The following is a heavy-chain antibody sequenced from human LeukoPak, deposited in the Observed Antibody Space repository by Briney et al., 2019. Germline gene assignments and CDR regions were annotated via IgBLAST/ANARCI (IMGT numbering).Heavy chain of an antibody. CDR1: GGSISSGDYY. D-gene: IGHD2-2*01. V-gene: IGHV4-30-4*01. Sequence: SQTLSLTCTVSGGSISSGDYYWSWIRQPPGKGLEWIGYIYYSGSTYYNPSLKSRVTISVDTSKNQFSLKLSSVTAADTAVYYCARGTAAKSYYFDYWGQGTLVTVSS. CDR2: IYYSGST. CDR3: ARGTAAKSYYFDY. J-gene: IGHJ4*02.